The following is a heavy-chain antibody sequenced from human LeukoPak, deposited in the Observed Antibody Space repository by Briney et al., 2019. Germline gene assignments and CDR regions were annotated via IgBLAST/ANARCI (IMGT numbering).Heavy chain of an antibody. J-gene: IGHJ5*02. Sequence: SQTLSLTCTVSGGSISSGGYYWSWIRQHPGKGLEWIGYTYYSGSTYYNPSLKSRVTISVDTSKNQFSLKLSSVTAADTAVYYCARGLRAAMTAFWFDPWAREPWSPSPQ. D-gene: IGHD5-18*01. V-gene: IGHV4-31*03. CDR2: TYYSGST. CDR1: GGSISSGGYY. CDR3: ARGLRAAMTAFWFDP.